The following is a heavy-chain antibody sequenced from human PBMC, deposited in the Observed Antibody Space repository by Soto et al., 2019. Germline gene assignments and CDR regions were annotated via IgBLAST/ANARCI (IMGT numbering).Heavy chain of an antibody. J-gene: IGHJ5*02. CDR1: GFTFSSYW. CDR2: INRDGSTT. CDR3: ARVATGSYNWFDP. D-gene: IGHD1-26*01. V-gene: IGHV3-74*01. Sequence: HPGGSLRLSCAASGFTFSSYWMHWVRQAPGKGLVWVSRINRDGSTTTYADSVKGRFTISRDNAKNTLYLQMNSLRADDTAVYYCARVATGSYNWFDPWGQGTLVTVSS.